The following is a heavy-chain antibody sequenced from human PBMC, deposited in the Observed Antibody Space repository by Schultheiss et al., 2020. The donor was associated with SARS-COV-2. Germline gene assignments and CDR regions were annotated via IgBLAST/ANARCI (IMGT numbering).Heavy chain of an antibody. V-gene: IGHV3-72*01. J-gene: IGHJ4*02. CDR3: AVHVYVAIANDD. Sequence: GGSLRLSCAASGFTFSSYAMSWVRQAPGKGLEWVAGSKSKAKRYTTEYAASVKGRFIISRDDSKNSLYVQMKTRITEDTAVYYCAVHVYVAIANDDWGQGTLVTVSS. D-gene: IGHD2-8*01. CDR2: SKSKAKRYTT. CDR1: GFTFSSYA.